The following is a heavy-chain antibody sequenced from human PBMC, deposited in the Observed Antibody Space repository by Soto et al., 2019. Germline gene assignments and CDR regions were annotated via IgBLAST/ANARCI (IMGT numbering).Heavy chain of an antibody. J-gene: IGHJ4*02. D-gene: IGHD3-22*01. CDR2: IYYSGST. CDR1: GGSISSGGYY. V-gene: IGHV4-31*03. CDR3: ARAPRWKLGVSGYYWTGFDY. Sequence: PSETLSLTCTVSGGSISSGGYYWSWIRQHPGKGLEWIGYIYYSGSTYYNPSLKSRVTISVDTSKNQFSLKLSSVTAADTAVYYCARAPRWKLGVSGYYWTGFDYWGQGTLVTVSS.